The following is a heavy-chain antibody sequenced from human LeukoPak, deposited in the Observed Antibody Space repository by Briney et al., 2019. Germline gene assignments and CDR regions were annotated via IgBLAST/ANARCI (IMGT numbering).Heavy chain of an antibody. D-gene: IGHD6-13*01. CDR3: ATWAGAAAGFSGPFDY. CDR2: ISGSGDST. J-gene: IGHJ4*02. CDR1: GFIFNNYA. V-gene: IGHV3-23*01. Sequence: GGSLRLSCAASGFIFNNYALSWVRQAPGKGLEWVSSISGSGDSTYYADSVKGRFTISRDNAKNSLYLQMNSLRAEDTSVYYCATWAGAAAGFSGPFDYWGQGTLVTVSS.